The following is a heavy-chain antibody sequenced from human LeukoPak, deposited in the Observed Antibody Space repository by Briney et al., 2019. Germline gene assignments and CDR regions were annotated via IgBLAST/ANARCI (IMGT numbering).Heavy chain of an antibody. V-gene: IGHV3-7*04. Sequence: GGSLRLSCAASGFTFSSYWMSWVRQAPGKGLEWVANIKQDGSEKYYVDSVKGRFIISRDNAKNSLYLQMNSLRAEDTAVYYCARADSSSSGFFAYYFDYWGQGTLVTVSS. J-gene: IGHJ4*02. CDR3: ARADSSSSGFFAYYFDY. CDR1: GFTFSSYW. CDR2: IKQDGSEK. D-gene: IGHD6-6*01.